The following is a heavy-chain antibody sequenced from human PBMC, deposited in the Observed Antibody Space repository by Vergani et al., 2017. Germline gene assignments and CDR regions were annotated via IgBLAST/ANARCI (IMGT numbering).Heavy chain of an antibody. J-gene: IGHJ3*02. CDR1: GFTFDDYA. D-gene: IGHD1-1*01. CDR2: ISWNSGSI. CDR3: ARLNVGDAFDI. V-gene: IGHV3-9*01. Sequence: EVQLVESGGGLVQPGRSLRLSCAASGFTFDDYAMHWVRQAPGKGLEWVSGISWNSGSIGYADSVKGRFTISRDNAKNSLYLQMNSLRAEDTAVYYCARLNVGDAFDIWGQGTMVTVSS.